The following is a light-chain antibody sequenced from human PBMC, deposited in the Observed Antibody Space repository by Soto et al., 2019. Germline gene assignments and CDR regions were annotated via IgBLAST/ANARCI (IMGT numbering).Light chain of an antibody. CDR3: QQYGSSPPYT. CDR2: GAS. CDR1: RSVSSSY. V-gene: IGKV3-20*01. J-gene: IGKJ2*01. Sequence: EIVLTQSPGTLSLAAGESATLSGRASRSVSSSYLAWYQQKPGQAPRLLIYGASSRATGIPDRFSGSGSGTDFTLTISRLEPEDFAVYYCQQYGSSPPYTFGQGTKLEIK.